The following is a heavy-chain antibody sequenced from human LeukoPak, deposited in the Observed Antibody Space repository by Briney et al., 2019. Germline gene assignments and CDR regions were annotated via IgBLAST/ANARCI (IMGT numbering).Heavy chain of an antibody. CDR2: IWFDGRNK. CDR3: ARDTVASYYFYYMDV. Sequence: GGSLRLSCAASGFTFSNYGMHWVRQAPGKGLEWVSLIWFDGRNKYYADSVRGRFTISRDNSKNTLTLQMNSLTAEDTAVYYGARDTVASYYFYYMDVWGKGTTVTVSS. V-gene: IGHV3-33*01. CDR1: GFTFSNYG. J-gene: IGHJ6*03. D-gene: IGHD4-23*01.